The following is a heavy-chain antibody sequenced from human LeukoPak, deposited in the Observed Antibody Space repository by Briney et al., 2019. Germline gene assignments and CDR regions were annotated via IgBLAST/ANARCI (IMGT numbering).Heavy chain of an antibody. Sequence: SETLSLTCTVSGDSITSSNFFWSWIRQPPGGDLEWIGYMPYNGGASYNPSLRSRATISLDTSKNEFSLRLTSVTAPDTAIYYCAREVNVAAGSDSFDIWGPGTMVTVSP. J-gene: IGHJ3*02. CDR3: AREVNVAAGSDSFDI. CDR2: MPYNGGA. D-gene: IGHD6-13*01. V-gene: IGHV4-30-4*01. CDR1: GDSITSSNFF.